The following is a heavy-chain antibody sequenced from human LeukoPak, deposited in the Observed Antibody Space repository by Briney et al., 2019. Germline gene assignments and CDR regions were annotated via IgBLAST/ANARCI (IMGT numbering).Heavy chain of an antibody. Sequence: PSETLSLTCTVSGGSISSSSYQWGWIRQPPGKGLEWIGSIYYSGSTYYDPSLKSRVTISVDTSKNQFSLKLSSVTAADTALYYCARVRLEPYYFDYWGQGTLVTVSS. J-gene: IGHJ4*02. V-gene: IGHV4-39*01. CDR1: GGSISSSSYQ. CDR3: ARVRLEPYYFDY. D-gene: IGHD1-1*01. CDR2: IYYSGST.